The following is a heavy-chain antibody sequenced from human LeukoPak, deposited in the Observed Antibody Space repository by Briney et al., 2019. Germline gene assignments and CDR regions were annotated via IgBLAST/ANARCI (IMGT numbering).Heavy chain of an antibody. Sequence: GASVKVSCKVSGYTLTELSMHWVRQAPGKGLEWMGGFDPGDGETIYAQKFQGRVTMTEDTSTDTAYMELSSLRSEDTAVYYCATHITIFGVVHYYFDYWGQGTLVTVSS. D-gene: IGHD3-3*01. CDR2: FDPGDGET. J-gene: IGHJ4*02. CDR3: ATHITIFGVVHYYFDY. V-gene: IGHV1-24*01. CDR1: GYTLTELS.